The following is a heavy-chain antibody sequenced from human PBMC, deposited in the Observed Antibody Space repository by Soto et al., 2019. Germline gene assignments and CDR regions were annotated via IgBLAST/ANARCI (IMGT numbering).Heavy chain of an antibody. CDR2: IVVGSGNT. J-gene: IGHJ6*02. D-gene: IGHD3-3*01. CDR1: GFTFTSSA. Sequence: SVKVSCKASGFTFTSSAVQWVRQARGQRLEWIGWIVVGSGNTNYAQKFQERVTITRDMSTSTAYMELSSLRSEDTAVYYCAADHPYDFWSGYSPGGMDVWGQGTTVTVSS. V-gene: IGHV1-58*01. CDR3: AADHPYDFWSGYSPGGMDV.